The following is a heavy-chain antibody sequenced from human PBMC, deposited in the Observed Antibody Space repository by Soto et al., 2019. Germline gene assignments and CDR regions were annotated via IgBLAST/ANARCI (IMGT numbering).Heavy chain of an antibody. V-gene: IGHV3-33*01. J-gene: IGHJ6*02. CDR2: IWNDGNGY. Sequence: GGSLRLSCAASGFTFNNYGMHWVRQAPGKGLEWVAVIWNDGNGYYYANSVKGRFTISRDNSKNTVYLQMSSLRAEDTAVYYCARRQISPPSRVAASPRGGMDFRGPGTTGTVSS. CDR1: GFTFNNYG. D-gene: IGHD2-15*01. CDR3: ARRQISPPSRVAASPRGGMDF.